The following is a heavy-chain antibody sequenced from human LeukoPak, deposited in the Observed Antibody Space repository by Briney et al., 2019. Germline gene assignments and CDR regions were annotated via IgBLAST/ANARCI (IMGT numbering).Heavy chain of an antibody. CDR3: ARSPRSSSWDTDGHYGMDV. CDR2: IIPIFGTA. J-gene: IGHJ6*02. V-gene: IGHV1-69*13. CDR1: GGTFSSYA. Sequence: SVKVSCKASGGTFSSYAISWVRQAPGQGLERMGGIIPIFGTANYAQKFQGRVTITADESTSTAYMELSSLRSEDTAVYYCARSPRSSSWDTDGHYGMDVWGQGTTVTVSS. D-gene: IGHD6-13*01.